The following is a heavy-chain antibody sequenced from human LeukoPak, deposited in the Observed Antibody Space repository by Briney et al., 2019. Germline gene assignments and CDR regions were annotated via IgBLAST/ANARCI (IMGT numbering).Heavy chain of an antibody. CDR1: GYTFTGYY. Sequence: GASVKVSCKASGYTFTGYYMHWVRQAPGQGLEWMGWINPNSGGTNYAQKFQGGVTMTRDTSISTAYMELRSLRSDDTAVYYCARAIATNWFDPWGQGTLVTVSS. CDR3: ARAIATNWFDP. V-gene: IGHV1-2*02. J-gene: IGHJ5*02. D-gene: IGHD6-13*01. CDR2: INPNSGGT.